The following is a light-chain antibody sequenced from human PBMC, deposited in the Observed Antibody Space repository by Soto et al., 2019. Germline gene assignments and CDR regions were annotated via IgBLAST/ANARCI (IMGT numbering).Light chain of an antibody. Sequence: DIQMTQSPSCLCASVGDRVTIPCRASESITTWLAWYQQKPGKAPKLLIYGASSLESGVPPRFSGDGSGTEFTLTISSLQRDDFGIYYCQQYSRLWSFGQGTKVDIK. J-gene: IGKJ1*01. CDR2: GAS. CDR3: QQYSRLWS. V-gene: IGKV1-5*03. CDR1: ESITTW.